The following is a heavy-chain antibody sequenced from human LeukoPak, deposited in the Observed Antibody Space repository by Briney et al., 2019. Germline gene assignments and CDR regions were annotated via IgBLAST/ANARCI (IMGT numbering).Heavy chain of an antibody. CDR2: VYYSGST. J-gene: IGHJ4*02. CDR3: ARDERSGSAYYFDY. V-gene: IGHV4-39*07. Sequence: PSETLSLTCTVPGRSISTSSYYSGWIRQPPGKRLEWIVSVYYSGSTYYNPSLKSRVTISVDTSKNEFSLKLSSVTAADTAVYYCARDERSGSAYYFDYWGQGTLVTVSS. D-gene: IGHD3-22*01. CDR1: GRSISTSSYY.